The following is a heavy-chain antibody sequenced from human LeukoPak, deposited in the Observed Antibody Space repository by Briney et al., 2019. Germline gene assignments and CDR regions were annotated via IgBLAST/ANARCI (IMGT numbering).Heavy chain of an antibody. CDR1: GDSIRSSNYY. D-gene: IGHD5-12*01. CDR3: ARTTEGYAGGPGYSYYYYMDV. Sequence: SETLSLTCNVSGDSIRSSNYYWGWIRQPPGKGLEWIGSMYYSGSAYYNPSLKSRVTISVDTSKNQVSLKLRSVTAADTAVYYCARTTEGYAGGPGYSYYYYMDVWGKGTTVTISS. CDR2: MYYSGSA. V-gene: IGHV4-39*07. J-gene: IGHJ6*03.